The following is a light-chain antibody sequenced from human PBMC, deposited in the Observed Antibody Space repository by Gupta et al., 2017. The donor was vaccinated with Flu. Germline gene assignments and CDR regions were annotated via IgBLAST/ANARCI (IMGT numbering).Light chain of an antibody. Sequence: RVTISCAGSGSYSVTNFLYWYQQLPGTAPKLLIYRNSQRPAGVPDRFSGSKSGTSASLAIRGLRSEDEGDYYCATWDDTVNGWVFGGGTKLTVL. CDR2: RNS. CDR1: GSYSVTNF. J-gene: IGLJ3*02. V-gene: IGLV1-47*01. CDR3: ATWDDTVNGWV.